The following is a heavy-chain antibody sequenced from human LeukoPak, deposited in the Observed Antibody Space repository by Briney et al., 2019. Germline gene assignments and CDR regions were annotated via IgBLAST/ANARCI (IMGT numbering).Heavy chain of an antibody. CDR2: IYHSGST. Sequence: PSETLSLTCAVSGGSISSGGYSWSWIRQPPGKGLEWIGYIYHSGSTYYNPSLKSRVTISVDRSKNQFSLKLSSVTAADTAVYYCARGQRYYGSGGYFHWGQGTLVTVSS. V-gene: IGHV4-30-2*01. CDR3: ARGQRYYGSGGYFH. CDR1: GGSISSGGYS. D-gene: IGHD3-10*01. J-gene: IGHJ4*02.